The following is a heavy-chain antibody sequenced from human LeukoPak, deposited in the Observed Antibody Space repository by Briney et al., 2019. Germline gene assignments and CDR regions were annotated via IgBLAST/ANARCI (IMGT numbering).Heavy chain of an antibody. V-gene: IGHV3-30*18. D-gene: IGHD4-17*01. CDR1: GFTFSSYG. CDR3: ANVHMTTVSLGYYGMDV. CDR2: ISYDGSNK. Sequence: GGSLRLSCAASGFTFSSYGMHWVRQAPGKGLEWVAVISYDGSNKYYADSVKGRFTISRDNSKNTLYLQMNSLRAEDTAVYYCANVHMTTVSLGYYGMDVWGQGTTVTVSS. J-gene: IGHJ6*02.